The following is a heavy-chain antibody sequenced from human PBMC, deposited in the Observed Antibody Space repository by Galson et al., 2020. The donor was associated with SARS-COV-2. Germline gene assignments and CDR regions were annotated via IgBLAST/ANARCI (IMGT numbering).Heavy chain of an antibody. Sequence: SETLSLTCTVSGGSISSYYWSWIRQPRGKGLEWIGYIYYSGSTNYNPSLKSRVTISVDTSKNQFSLKLSSVTAADTAVYYCARSDIVATTPWFDPWGQGTLVTVSS. D-gene: IGHD5-12*01. CDR2: IYYSGST. V-gene: IGHV4-59*01. J-gene: IGHJ5*02. CDR1: GGSISSYY. CDR3: ARSDIVATTPWFDP.